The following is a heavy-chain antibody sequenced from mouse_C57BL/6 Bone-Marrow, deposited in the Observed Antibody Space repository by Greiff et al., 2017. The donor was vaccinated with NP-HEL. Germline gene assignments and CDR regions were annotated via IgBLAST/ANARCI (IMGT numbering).Heavy chain of an antibody. Sequence: QVQLQQPGAELVKPGASVKVSCKASGYTFTSYWMHWVKQRPGQGLEWIGRIHPSGSDTNYNQKFKVKATLTVDKSSSTAYMQLSSLTSEDSAVYYFVSALYYDGSSYGVAYWGQGTLVTVSA. CDR1: GYTFTSYW. J-gene: IGHJ3*01. CDR3: VSALYYDGSSYGVAY. D-gene: IGHD1-1*01. CDR2: IHPSGSDT. V-gene: IGHV1-74*01.